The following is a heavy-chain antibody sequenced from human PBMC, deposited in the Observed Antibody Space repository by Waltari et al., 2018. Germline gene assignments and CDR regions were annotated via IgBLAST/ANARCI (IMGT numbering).Heavy chain of an antibody. CDR1: GYTFTGSY. D-gene: IGHD2-15*01. CDR3: ASAYCSGDTCYSFPMDV. J-gene: IGHJ6*02. V-gene: IGHV1-2*02. CDR2: INPNSGDT. Sequence: QVQLVQSGAEVKKPGASVKVSCQASGYTFTGSYMTWVRPAPGQRLEWMGWINPNSGDTNYAQKFQGRVTVTRDTSITTAYMELSRLTSDDTAVYYCASAYCSGDTCYSFPMDVWGQGTTVTVSS.